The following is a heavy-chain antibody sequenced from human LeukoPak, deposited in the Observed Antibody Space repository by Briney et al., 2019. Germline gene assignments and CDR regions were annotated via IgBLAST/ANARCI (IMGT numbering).Heavy chain of an antibody. CDR1: GGTFSSYT. V-gene: IGHV1-69*02. J-gene: IGHJ5*02. CDR3: ARAPCSSTSCYSDLNWFDP. CDR2: TIPILGIA. Sequence: SVKVSCKASGGTFSSYTISWVRQAPGQGLEWMGRTIPILGIANYAQKFQGRVTITADKSTSTAYMELSSLRSEDTAVYYCARAPCSSTSCYSDLNWFDPWGQGTLVTVS. D-gene: IGHD2-2*01.